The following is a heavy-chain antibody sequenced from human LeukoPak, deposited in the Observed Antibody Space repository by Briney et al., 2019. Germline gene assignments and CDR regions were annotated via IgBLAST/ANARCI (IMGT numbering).Heavy chain of an antibody. CDR2: ISYDGSNK. V-gene: IGHV3-30-3*01. CDR3: ARDKYGYNTPIDY. J-gene: IGHJ4*02. Sequence: GGSLRLSCAAYGFTFSNFGMYWVRQAPGKGLEWVAVISYDGSNKYYADSVKGRFTISRDNSKNTLYLQMNSLRLDDTAVYYCARDKYGYNTPIDYWGQGTLVTVSS. CDR1: GFTFSNFG. D-gene: IGHD5-24*01.